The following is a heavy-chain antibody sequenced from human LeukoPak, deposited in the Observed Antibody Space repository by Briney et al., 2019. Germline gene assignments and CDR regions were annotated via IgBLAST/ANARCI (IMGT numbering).Heavy chain of an antibody. CDR2: IYYSGST. V-gene: IGHV4-39*07. Sequence: RPSETLSLTCTVSGGSISSSSYYWGWIRQPPGKGLEWIGSIYYSGSTYYNPSIKSRVTISVDTSKNQFSLKLSSVTAADTAVYYCARDHMITFGGVIAPAPIDYWGQGTLVTVSS. J-gene: IGHJ4*02. CDR3: ARDHMITFGGVIAPAPIDY. CDR1: GGSISSSSYY. D-gene: IGHD3-16*02.